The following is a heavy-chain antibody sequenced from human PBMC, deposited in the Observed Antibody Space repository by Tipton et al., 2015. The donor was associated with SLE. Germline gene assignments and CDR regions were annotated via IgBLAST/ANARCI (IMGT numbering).Heavy chain of an antibody. J-gene: IGHJ4*02. V-gene: IGHV4-39*07. CDR3: AKTTVYSNDWPYFDH. CDR2: VYYSGST. D-gene: IGHD6-19*01. Sequence: GLVKPSETLSLICTVSGDSISANSYHWGWVRQPPGKGLEWIGNVYYSGSTYYSASLRSRVTISLDRSKNHFSLTLNSVTAADTAVYYCAKTTVYSNDWPYFDHWGQGTLVTASS. CDR1: GDSISANSYH.